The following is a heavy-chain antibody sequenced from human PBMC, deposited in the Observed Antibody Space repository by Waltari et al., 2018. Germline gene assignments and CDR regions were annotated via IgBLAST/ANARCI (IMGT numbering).Heavy chain of an antibody. CDR3: ARVGYYGSGTNDY. CDR2: IHQSGSA. J-gene: IGHJ4*02. Sequence: QVQLQESGPGLVKPSETLSLTCTVSGYSITSGLCWGWIRPPPRKGLEWIGNIHQSGSAYYNPSLKSRVTISVDTSKNQFSLKLSSVTAADTSIYYCARVGYYGSGTNDYWGQGTLVTVSS. V-gene: IGHV4-38-2*02. CDR1: GYSITSGLC. D-gene: IGHD3-10*01.